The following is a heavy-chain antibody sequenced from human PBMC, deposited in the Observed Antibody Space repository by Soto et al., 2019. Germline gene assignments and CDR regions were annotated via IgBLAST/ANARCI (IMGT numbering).Heavy chain of an antibody. V-gene: IGHV4-39*01. CDR3: VRVPGP. CDR2: IYYGGST. CDR1: GVSISSRSYY. J-gene: IGHJ5*02. Sequence: ETLSLTCTVSGVSISSRSYYWVWIRQPPGKGLEWIGNIYYGGSTSYNPSLKSRVTISVDTSKNQFSLKLTSVTAADTAVYYCVRVPGPWGQGTLVTVSS.